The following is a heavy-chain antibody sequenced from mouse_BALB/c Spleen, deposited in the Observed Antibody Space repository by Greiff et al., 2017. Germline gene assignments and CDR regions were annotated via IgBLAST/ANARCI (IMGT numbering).Heavy chain of an antibody. Sequence: VQVVESGPGLVAPSQSLSITCTVSGFSLTGYGVNWVRQPPGKGLEWLGMIWGDGSTDYNSALKSRLSISKDNSKSQVFLKMNSLQTDDTARYYCARDLSYDYGAMDYWGQGTSVTVSS. CDR2: IWGDGST. CDR1: GFSLTGYG. J-gene: IGHJ4*01. CDR3: ARDLSYDYGAMDY. V-gene: IGHV2-6-7*01. D-gene: IGHD2-4*01.